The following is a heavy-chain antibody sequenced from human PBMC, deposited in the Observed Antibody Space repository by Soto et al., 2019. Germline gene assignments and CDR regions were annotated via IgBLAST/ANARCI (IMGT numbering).Heavy chain of an antibody. CDR2: IWYDGSNK. CDR1: GFTFSSYG. CDR3: ARGGGEGQIAAAYPYFDD. D-gene: IGHD6-13*01. Sequence: GGSLRLSCAASGFTFSSYGMHWVRQAPGKGLEWVAVIWYDGSNKYYADSVKGRFTISRDNSKNTLYLQMNSLRAEDTAVYYCARGGGEGQIAAAYPYFDDWGQGTLGTVSS. J-gene: IGHJ4*02. V-gene: IGHV3-33*01.